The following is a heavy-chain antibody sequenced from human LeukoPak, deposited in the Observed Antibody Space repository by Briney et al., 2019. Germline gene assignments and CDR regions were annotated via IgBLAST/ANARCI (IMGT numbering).Heavy chain of an antibody. Sequence: PSETLSLTCTVSGGSISSYYWSWIRQPPGKGLEWIGYIYYSGSTNYNPSLKSRVTISVDTSKNQFSLKLSSVTAADTAVYYCARGRLCDILTGYRSYYYYGMDVWGQGTTVTVSS. CDR3: ARGRLCDILTGYRSYYYYGMDV. J-gene: IGHJ6*02. D-gene: IGHD3-9*01. V-gene: IGHV4-59*01. CDR2: IYYSGST. CDR1: GGSISSYY.